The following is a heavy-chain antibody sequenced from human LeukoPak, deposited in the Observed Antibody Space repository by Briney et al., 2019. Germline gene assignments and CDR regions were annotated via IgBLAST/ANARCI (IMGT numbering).Heavy chain of an antibody. CDR2: IYYSGST. D-gene: IGHD3-3*01. V-gene: IGHV4-59*08. CDR1: GRSISSYY. Sequence: SSETLSLTCTVSGRSISSYYWSWIRQPPGKGLEWIEYIYYSGSTNYNPSLKSRLTISVDTSRNQFSLKPSSMTTAAPAVSYWSRYRRLQWFSVRNYMDGWSKGATAAVSS. CDR3: SRYRRLQWFSVRNYMDG. J-gene: IGHJ6*03.